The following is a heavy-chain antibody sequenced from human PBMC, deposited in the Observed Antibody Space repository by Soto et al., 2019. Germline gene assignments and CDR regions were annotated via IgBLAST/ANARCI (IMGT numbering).Heavy chain of an antibody. CDR2: INGSAGST. CDR3: AKARINSYWYPAFDI. CDR1: GFIFSDYA. Sequence: GGSLSLSCAASGFIFSDYAMNWVRQAPGKGLEWVSSINGSAGSTYYADSVKGRFTISRDNSKNTVFLQLDSLRGEDTGVYFCAKARINSYWYPAFDIWGQGTVVTVSS. D-gene: IGHD3-10*01. V-gene: IGHV3-23*01. J-gene: IGHJ3*02.